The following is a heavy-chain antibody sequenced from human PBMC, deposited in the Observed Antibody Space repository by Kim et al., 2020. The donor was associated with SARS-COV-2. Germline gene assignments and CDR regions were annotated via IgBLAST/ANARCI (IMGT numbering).Heavy chain of an antibody. J-gene: IGHJ3*02. Sequence: GESLKISCKGSGYSFTSYWIGWVRQMPGKGLEWMGIIYPGDSDTRYSPSFQGQVTISADKSISTAYLQWSSLKASDTAMYYCATQSRHDYGDYDDAFDIWGQGTMVTVSS. V-gene: IGHV5-51*01. CDR1: GYSFTSYW. CDR2: IYPGDSDT. CDR3: ATQSRHDYGDYDDAFDI. D-gene: IGHD4-17*01.